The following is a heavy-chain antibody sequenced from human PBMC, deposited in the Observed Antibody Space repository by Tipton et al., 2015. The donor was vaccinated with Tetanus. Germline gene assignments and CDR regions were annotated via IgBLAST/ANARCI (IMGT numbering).Heavy chain of an antibody. D-gene: IGHD6-19*01. V-gene: IGHV4-31*03. CDR2: INYSGST. CDR3: ARHSGWYIFFTGVDV. CDR1: GASISSGGYF. Sequence: TLSLTCTVSGASISSGGYFWSWIRQHPGKGLEWIGYINYSGSTYFNPSLKSRVTISADMSENQFSLRLTSVTAADTAVYYCARHSGWYIFFTGVDVWGLGTTVTVSS. J-gene: IGHJ6*02.